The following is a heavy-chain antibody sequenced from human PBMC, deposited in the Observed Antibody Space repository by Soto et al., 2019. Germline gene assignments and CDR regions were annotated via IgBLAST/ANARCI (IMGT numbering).Heavy chain of an antibody. D-gene: IGHD2-8*01. CDR3: AREGGTYCTNGVCYPIYYYYGMDV. CDR2: INPNSGGT. J-gene: IGHJ6*02. CDR1: GYTFTGYY. Sequence: ASVKVSCKASGYTFTGYYMHWVRQAPGQGLEWMGWINPNSGGTNYAQKFQGWVTMTRDTSISTAYMELRRLRSDDTAVYYCAREGGTYCTNGVCYPIYYYYGMDVWGQGTTVTVSS. V-gene: IGHV1-2*04.